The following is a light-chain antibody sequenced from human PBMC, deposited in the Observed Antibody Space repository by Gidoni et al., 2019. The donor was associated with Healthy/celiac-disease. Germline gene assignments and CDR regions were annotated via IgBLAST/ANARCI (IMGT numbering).Light chain of an antibody. CDR1: QDISNY. J-gene: IGKJ5*01. Sequence: DIQMTQSPSSLSAAVGDRVTITCQESQDISNYLNWYQQKPGKAPKLLIYDASNWETGVPSRFSGSGSGTDFTFTISSLQPEDIATYYCQQYDNLPITFGQXTRLEIK. V-gene: IGKV1-33*01. CDR3: QQYDNLPIT. CDR2: DAS.